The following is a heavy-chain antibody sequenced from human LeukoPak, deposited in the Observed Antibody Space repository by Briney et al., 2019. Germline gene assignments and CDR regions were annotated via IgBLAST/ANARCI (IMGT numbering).Heavy chain of an antibody. CDR2: INHSGST. V-gene: IGHV4-34*01. D-gene: IGHD2-15*01. Sequence: KPSETLSLTCAVYGRSFSGYYWSWIRQPPGKGLEWIGEINHSGSTNYNPSLKSRVTISVDTSKNQFSLKLSSVTAADTAVYYCARGLGVAGHYYYGMDVWGKGTTVTVSS. J-gene: IGHJ6*04. CDR3: ARGLGVAGHYYYGMDV. CDR1: GRSFSGYY.